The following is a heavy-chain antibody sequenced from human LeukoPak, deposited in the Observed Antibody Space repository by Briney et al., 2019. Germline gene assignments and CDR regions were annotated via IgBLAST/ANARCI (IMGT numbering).Heavy chain of an antibody. D-gene: IGHD1-7*01. CDR2: ISNDGSNK. CDR1: GFTFSIYN. Sequence: GGSLRLSCVGSGFTFSIYNMGWVRQAPGKGMAWVAVISNDGSNKHYADSVKGRFTISRDNSKNTLYLQMNSLRAEDTAVYYCAKDLTGVNYCLDQWGQGTLVTVSS. J-gene: IGHJ4*02. CDR3: AKDLTGVNYCLDQ. V-gene: IGHV3-30*18.